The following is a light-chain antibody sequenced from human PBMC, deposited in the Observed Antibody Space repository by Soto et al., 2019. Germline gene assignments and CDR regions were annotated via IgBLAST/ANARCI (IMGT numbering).Light chain of an antibody. CDR2: EDN. V-gene: IGLV6-57*03. J-gene: IGLJ2*01. CDR1: SGSIASNY. Sequence: NFMLTQPHSVSESPGKTVTISCTRSSGSIASNYVQWYQQRPGSAPTTVIYEDNQRPSGVPDRFSGSIDSSSNSASLTISGLTTEDEADYYCQSYDSSNPVVFGGGTKAHRP. CDR3: QSYDSSNPVV.